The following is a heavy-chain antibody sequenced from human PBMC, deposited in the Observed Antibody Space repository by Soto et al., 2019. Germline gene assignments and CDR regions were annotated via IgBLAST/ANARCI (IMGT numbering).Heavy chain of an antibody. CDR1: GYSISSSNW. CDR2: IYYSGST. V-gene: IGHV4-28*01. CDR3: ARKGAGSYAFDY. Sequence: QVQLQESGPGLVKPSDTLSLTCAVSGYSISSSNWWGWIRQPPGQGLVWIGYIYYSGSTYFNPSLKSRVTLSVERSKNQFSRKLSSVTAVDTAVYYCARKGAGSYAFDYWGQGTLVTVSS. J-gene: IGHJ4*02. D-gene: IGHD3-16*01.